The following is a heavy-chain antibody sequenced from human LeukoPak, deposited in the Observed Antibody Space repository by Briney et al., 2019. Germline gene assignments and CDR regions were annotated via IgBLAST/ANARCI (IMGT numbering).Heavy chain of an antibody. Sequence: GGSLRLSCVVSGFTFSSYSMNWVRQAPGKGLEWVSSISSSSSYIYYADSVKGRFTISRDNAKNSLYLQMNSLRPEDTAVYYCAKDRESGSCIDYWGQGTLVTVSS. CDR1: GFTFSSYS. CDR3: AKDRESGSCIDY. D-gene: IGHD1-26*01. V-gene: IGHV3-21*04. CDR2: ISSSSSYI. J-gene: IGHJ4*02.